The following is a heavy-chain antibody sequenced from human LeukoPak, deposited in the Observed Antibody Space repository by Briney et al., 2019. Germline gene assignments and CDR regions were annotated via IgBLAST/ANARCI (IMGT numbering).Heavy chain of an antibody. CDR3: ARIHRYCSGGACYVLDN. CDR2: VYYSGST. D-gene: IGHD2-15*01. J-gene: IGHJ4*02. CDR1: GGSVSGYY. Sequence: SETLSLTCVVSGGSVSGYYWGWIRQPPGRGLEWIGYVYYSGSTNYNPSFKSRITISVDTSRNQFSLQPSSVTAADTAVYYCARIHRYCSGGACYVLDNWGQGTLVAVSS. V-gene: IGHV4-59*02.